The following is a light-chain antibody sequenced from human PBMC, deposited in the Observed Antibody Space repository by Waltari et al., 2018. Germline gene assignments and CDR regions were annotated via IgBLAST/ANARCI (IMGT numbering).Light chain of an antibody. CDR1: SSDVGTYNL. CDR3: CSYNDGPYV. V-gene: IGLV2-23*02. CDR2: EVT. J-gene: IGLJ1*01. Sequence: QSALTQPASVSWSPGQSITISCTGTSSDVGTYNLVSWYQQHPGKAPKLMIYEVTKRPSWVSSRFSASRSGNTASLTLSGLQAEDEADYYCCSYNDGPYVFGTGTKVTVL.